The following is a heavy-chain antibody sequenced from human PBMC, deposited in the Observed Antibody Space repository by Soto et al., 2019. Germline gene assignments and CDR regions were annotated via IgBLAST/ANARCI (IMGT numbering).Heavy chain of an antibody. D-gene: IGHD4-17*01. CDR3: ARVTVTTLTAGWYFVL. V-gene: IGHV3-66*01. J-gene: IGHJ2*01. CDR1: GFTVSSNY. CDR2: IYSGGST. Sequence: EVQLVESGGGLVQPGGSLRLSCAASGFTVSSNYMSWVRQAPGKGLEWVSVIYSGGSTYYADSVKGRFTISRDNSKNTLYLQMNSLRAEDTAVYYCARVTVTTLTAGWYFVLWGRGTLVTVSS.